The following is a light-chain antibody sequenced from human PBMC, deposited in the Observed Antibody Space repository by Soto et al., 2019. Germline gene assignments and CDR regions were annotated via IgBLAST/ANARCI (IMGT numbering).Light chain of an antibody. CDR1: QTVNSDY. V-gene: IGKV3D-7*01. CDR3: QQYYSYPPT. Sequence: PGEPATLSCGVSQTVNSDYLAWFQQRPGQAPRLLIYGAYTRATGIPARFSGSGSGTDFTLTISCLQSEDFATYYCQQYYSYPPTFGQGTKVDIK. CDR2: GAY. J-gene: IGKJ1*01.